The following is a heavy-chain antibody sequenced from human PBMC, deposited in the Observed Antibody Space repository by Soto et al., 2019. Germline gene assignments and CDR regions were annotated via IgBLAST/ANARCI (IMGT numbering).Heavy chain of an antibody. CDR3: ARMEFVVVPAARPYYYGMDV. CDR1: GYTFTGYY. V-gene: IGHV1-2*04. Sequence: ASVKVSCKASGYTFTGYYMHWVRQAPGQGLEWMGWINPNSGGTNYAQKFQGWVTMTRDTSISTAYMELSRLRSDDTAVYYCARMEFVVVPAARPYYYGMDVWGQGTTVTVSS. CDR2: INPNSGGT. J-gene: IGHJ6*02. D-gene: IGHD2-2*02.